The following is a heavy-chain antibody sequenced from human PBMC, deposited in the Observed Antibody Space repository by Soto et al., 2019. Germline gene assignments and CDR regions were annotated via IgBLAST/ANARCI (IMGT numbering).Heavy chain of an antibody. CDR2: IYYSGST. J-gene: IGHJ4*02. Sequence: SETLSLTCTVSGGSISSGGYYWSWIRQHPGKGLEWIGYIYYSGSTYYNPSLKSRVTISVDTSKNQFSLKLSSVTAADTAVYYCARDSRLDHTTYWGQGTLVTVSS. V-gene: IGHV4-31*03. CDR1: GGSISSGGYY. CDR3: ARDSRLDHTTY. D-gene: IGHD4-17*01.